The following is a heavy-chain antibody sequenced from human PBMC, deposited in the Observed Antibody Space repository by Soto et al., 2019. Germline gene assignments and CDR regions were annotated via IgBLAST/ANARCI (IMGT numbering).Heavy chain of an antibody. J-gene: IGHJ4*02. Sequence: SETLSLTCAVYGGSFSGYYWSWIRQPPGKGLEWIGEINHSGSTNYNPSLKSRVTISVDTSKNQFSLKLSSVTAADTAVYYCAKVEDSSGYYALSVWGQGTLVTVSS. CDR1: GGSFSGYY. CDR3: AKVEDSSGYYALSV. D-gene: IGHD3-22*01. CDR2: INHSGST. V-gene: IGHV4-34*01.